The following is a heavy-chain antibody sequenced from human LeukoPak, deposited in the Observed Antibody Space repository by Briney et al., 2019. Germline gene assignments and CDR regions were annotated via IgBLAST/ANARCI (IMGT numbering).Heavy chain of an antibody. V-gene: IGHV4-39*01. CDR3: ARRGYCGSTSCYPFDP. CDR2: IYYSGST. CDR1: GGSISSNNYY. Sequence: PSETLSLTCTVSGGSISSNNYYWGWIRQPPGTGLEWIGSIYYSGSTYYNPSLKSRVTISVDTSKNQFSLKLSSVTAADTAVYYCARRGYCGSTSCYPFDPWGQGTLVTVSS. J-gene: IGHJ5*02. D-gene: IGHD2-2*03.